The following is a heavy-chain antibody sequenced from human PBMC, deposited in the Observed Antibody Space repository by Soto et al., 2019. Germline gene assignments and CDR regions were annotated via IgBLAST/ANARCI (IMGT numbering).Heavy chain of an antibody. D-gene: IGHD6-13*01. CDR3: AGDSSSWPNDTRSYFDY. CDR1: GGTFSSYA. J-gene: IGHJ4*02. Sequence: QVQLVQSGAEVKKPGSSVKVSCKASGGTFSSYAISWVRQAPGQGLEWMGGIIPIFGTANYAQKFQGRVTITADKSTSTAYMELSSLRSEDTAVYYCAGDSSSWPNDTRSYFDYWGQGTLVTVSS. CDR2: IIPIFGTA. V-gene: IGHV1-69*06.